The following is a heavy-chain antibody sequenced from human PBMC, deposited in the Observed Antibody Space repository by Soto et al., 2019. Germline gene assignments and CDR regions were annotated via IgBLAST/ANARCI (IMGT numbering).Heavy chain of an antibody. CDR3: ARDLTIFGGVIEGGRHFDY. CDR1: GFTFRSYS. V-gene: IGHV3-21*01. D-gene: IGHD3-3*01. CDR2: ISSSSSYI. Sequence: EVQLVESGGGLVKPGGSLRLSCAASGFTFRSYSMNWVRQAPGKGLEWVSSISSSSSYIYYADSVKGRFTISRDNAKKSLYLQMNSLRAEDTAVYYCARDLTIFGGVIEGGRHFDYWGQRTLVTVSS. J-gene: IGHJ4*02.